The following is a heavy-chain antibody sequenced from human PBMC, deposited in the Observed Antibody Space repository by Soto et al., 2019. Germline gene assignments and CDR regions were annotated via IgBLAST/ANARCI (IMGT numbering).Heavy chain of an antibody. V-gene: IGHV1-69*02. Sequence: SVKVSCKASGGTFSSYTISWVRQAPGQGLEWMGRIIPILGIANYAQKFQGRVTITADKSTSTAYMELSSLRSEDTAVYYCASSQYCSSTSCYGHYYYYYYMDVWGKGITVTVSS. CDR1: GGTFSSYT. CDR2: IIPILGIA. D-gene: IGHD2-2*01. CDR3: ASSQYCSSTSCYGHYYYYYYMDV. J-gene: IGHJ6*03.